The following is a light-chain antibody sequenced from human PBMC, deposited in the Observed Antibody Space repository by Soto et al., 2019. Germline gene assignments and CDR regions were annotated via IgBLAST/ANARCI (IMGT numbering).Light chain of an antibody. CDR3: QQYDSLPFT. V-gene: IGKV1-33*01. CDR1: QDIGNY. Sequence: DSQMTQSPSSLSASVGDRGTSTCQASQDIGNYLSWFQHRPGKAPKVLISDASNLETGVPSRFSGSGSDTDFTFTISSLQPEDIATYYCQQYDSLPFTFGPGTKVDIK. CDR2: DAS. J-gene: IGKJ3*01.